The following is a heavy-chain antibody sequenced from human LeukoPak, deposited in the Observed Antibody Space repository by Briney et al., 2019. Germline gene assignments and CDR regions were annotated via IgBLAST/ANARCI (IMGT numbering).Heavy chain of an antibody. CDR3: AKDYVFFGGYSYGNFDY. V-gene: IGHV3-30*18. CDR1: GFTFSSYG. CDR2: ISYDGSNK. D-gene: IGHD5-18*01. J-gene: IGHJ4*02. Sequence: GGSLRLSCAASGFTFSSYGMHWVRQAPGKGLKWVAVISYDGSNKYYADSVKGRFTISRDNSKNTLYLQMNSLRAEDTAVYYCAKDYVFFGGYSYGNFDYWGLGTLVTVSS.